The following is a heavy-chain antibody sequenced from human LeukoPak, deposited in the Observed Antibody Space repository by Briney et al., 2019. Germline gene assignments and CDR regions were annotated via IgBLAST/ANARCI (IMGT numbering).Heavy chain of an antibody. Sequence: SVKVSCKASGGTFSSYAISWVRQAPGRGLEWMGRIIPIFGTANYAQKFQGRVTITTDESTSTAYMELSSLRSEDTAVYYCARGGSSGWNGYMDVWGKGTTVTVS. J-gene: IGHJ6*03. V-gene: IGHV1-69*05. D-gene: IGHD6-19*01. CDR1: GGTFSSYA. CDR3: ARGGSSGWNGYMDV. CDR2: IIPIFGTA.